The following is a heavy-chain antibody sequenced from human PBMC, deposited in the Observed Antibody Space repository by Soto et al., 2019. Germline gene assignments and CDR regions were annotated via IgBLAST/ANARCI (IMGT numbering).Heavy chain of an antibody. J-gene: IGHJ6*02. V-gene: IGHV4-39*01. CDR1: GGSISSSSYY. Sequence: SETLSLTCTVSGGSISSSSYYWGWIRQPPGKGLEWIGSIYYSGSTYYNPSLKSRVTISVDTSKNQFSLKLSSVTAADTAVYYCARLLGGGSYPYYYYYYGMDVWGQGTTVTVSS. CDR3: ARLLGGGSYPYYYYYYGMDV. CDR2: IYYSGST. D-gene: IGHD1-26*01.